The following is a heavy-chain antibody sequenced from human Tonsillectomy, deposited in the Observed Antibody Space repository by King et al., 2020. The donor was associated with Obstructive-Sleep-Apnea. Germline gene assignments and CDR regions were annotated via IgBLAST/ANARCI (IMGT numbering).Heavy chain of an antibody. CDR2: IRYDGSNK. Sequence: VQLVESGGGVVQPGRSLRLSCVAFGLSVNNYGMHLSRQIPGKGLEWVTFIRYDGSNKEYADSVKGRFTISRDNSKNTLYVQMNSLRTEDTAVYYCATLSGTTSGAFDIWGQGTMVTVSS. CDR3: ATLSGTTSGAFDI. CDR1: GLSVNNYG. J-gene: IGHJ3*02. D-gene: IGHD1-20*01. V-gene: IGHV3-30*02.